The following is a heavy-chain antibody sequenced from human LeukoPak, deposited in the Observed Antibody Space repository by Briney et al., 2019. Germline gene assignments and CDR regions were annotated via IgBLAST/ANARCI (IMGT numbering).Heavy chain of an antibody. CDR1: GFTFSSYI. Sequence: GGSLRLSCAASGFTFSSYIMNWVRQAPGKGLEWVSSISSSSYIYYADSVKGRFTISRDNAENSLYLQMNSLRAEDTAVYYCARARSSGWYRDYWGQGTLVTVSS. V-gene: IGHV3-21*01. CDR3: ARARSSGWYRDY. J-gene: IGHJ4*02. D-gene: IGHD6-19*01. CDR2: ISSSSYI.